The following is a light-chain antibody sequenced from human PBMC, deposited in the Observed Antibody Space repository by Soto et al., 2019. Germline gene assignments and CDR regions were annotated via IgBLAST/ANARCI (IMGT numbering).Light chain of an antibody. V-gene: IGKV3-15*01. Sequence: EIVMTQSPATLSVSPGERATLSCSASQSVSSNLAWYQQKPGQAPRLLIHGASTRATGIPARFSGSGSGTEFTLTISSLQFEDFAVYYCQQYNNWPPFTFGPGTKVDIK. J-gene: IGKJ3*01. CDR1: QSVSSN. CDR2: GAS. CDR3: QQYNNWPPFT.